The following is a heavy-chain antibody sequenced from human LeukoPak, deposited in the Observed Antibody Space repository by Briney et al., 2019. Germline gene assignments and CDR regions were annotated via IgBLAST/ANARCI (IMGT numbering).Heavy chain of an antibody. Sequence: PGGSLRLSCAASGFTFSSYAMNWVRQAPGKGLEWVSGIGGSGTRTYYADSVKGRFTISRDKSKNTLYLQMNSLRDEDTAVYYCAKDSHWILFDDWGQGTLVTVSS. D-gene: IGHD2-2*03. CDR3: AKDSHWILFDD. CDR1: GFTFSSYA. CDR2: IGGSGTRT. V-gene: IGHV3-23*01. J-gene: IGHJ4*02.